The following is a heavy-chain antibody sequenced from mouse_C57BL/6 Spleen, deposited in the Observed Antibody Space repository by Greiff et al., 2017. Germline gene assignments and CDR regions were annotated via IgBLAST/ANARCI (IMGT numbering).Heavy chain of an antibody. CDR1: GFTFSDYG. CDR3: ARQSGSLYYARDY. J-gene: IGHJ4*01. D-gene: IGHD1-1*01. V-gene: IGHV5-15*01. Sequence: EVPRVESGGGLVQPGGSLKLSCAASGFTFSDYGMAWVRQAPRKGPEWVAFISNLAYSISSADPVTGRFTFSSEHAKNTRYLEMSSLRSEDTAMDYCARQSGSLYYARDYWGQGTSVTVSS. CDR2: ISNLAYSI.